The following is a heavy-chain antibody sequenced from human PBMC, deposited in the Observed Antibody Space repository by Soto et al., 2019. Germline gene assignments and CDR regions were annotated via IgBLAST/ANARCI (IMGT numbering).Heavy chain of an antibody. Sequence: QVPLVQSGAEVKKPGASVKVSCKASGYTFTSYYMHWVRQAPGQGLEWMGIINPSGGSTSYAQKFQGRVTMTRDTSTSTVYMELSSLRSEDTAVYYCASGEMKDSSSWYPFDYWGQGTLVTVSS. CDR3: ASGEMKDSSSWYPFDY. V-gene: IGHV1-46*03. CDR1: GYTFTSYY. D-gene: IGHD6-13*01. CDR2: INPSGGST. J-gene: IGHJ4*02.